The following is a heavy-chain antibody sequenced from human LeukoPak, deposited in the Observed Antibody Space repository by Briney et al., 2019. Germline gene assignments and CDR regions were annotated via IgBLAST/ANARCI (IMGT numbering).Heavy chain of an antibody. D-gene: IGHD2-15*01. Sequence: PSETLSLTCTVSGGSISSSTYYWGWIRQPPGKGLEWIGSIYYSGSTYYNPSLKSRVTISVDTSKNQFSLKLSSVTAADTAVYYCASRYCRGGNCDSGLIGINAFDIWGQGTMVTVSS. CDR3: ASRYCRGGNCDSGLIGINAFDI. J-gene: IGHJ3*02. CDR2: IYYSGST. V-gene: IGHV4-39*01. CDR1: GGSISSSTYY.